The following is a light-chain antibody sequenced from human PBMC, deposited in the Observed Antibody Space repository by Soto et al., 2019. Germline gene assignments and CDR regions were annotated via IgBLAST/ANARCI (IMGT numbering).Light chain of an antibody. Sequence: QSVLTQPPSVSAAPGQKVTISCSGSSSNIGNNYVSWYQQLPGTAPKLLIYDNNKRPSGIPDRFSGSKSGTSATLGITGLQTGDEADYYCGTWDSSLSVVFGGGTKPPS. CDR1: SSNIGNNY. J-gene: IGLJ2*01. CDR3: GTWDSSLSVV. V-gene: IGLV1-51*01. CDR2: DNN.